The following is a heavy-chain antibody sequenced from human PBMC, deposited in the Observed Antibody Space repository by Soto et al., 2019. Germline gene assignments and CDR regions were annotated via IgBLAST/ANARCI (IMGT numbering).Heavy chain of an antibody. J-gene: IGHJ4*02. CDR3: ARRGSGSYYDY. CDR2: ISGSGGST. V-gene: IGHV3-23*01. CDR1: GFTFSSYA. D-gene: IGHD1-26*01. Sequence: EVQLLESGGGLVQPGGSLRLSCAASGFTFSSYAMRWVRQAPVKGREWASAISGSGGSTYYADPVKGRFTISRDNSKNTLYLQMNSLRAEDTAVYYCARRGSGSYYDYWGQGTLVTVSS.